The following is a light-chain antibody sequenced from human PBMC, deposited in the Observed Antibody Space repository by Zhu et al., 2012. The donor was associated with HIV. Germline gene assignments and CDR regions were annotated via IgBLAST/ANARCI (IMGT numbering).Light chain of an antibody. CDR1: QSVSSSY. CDR2: GAS. Sequence: EIVLTQSPGTLSLSPGERATLSYRASQSVSSSYLAWYQQKPGQAPRLLVYGASSRATGIPDRFSGSGSGTDFTLTISRLEPEDFAVYYCQHYVPSPMYTFGQGTKLEIK. V-gene: IGKV3-20*01. CDR3: QHYVPSPMYT. J-gene: IGKJ2*01.